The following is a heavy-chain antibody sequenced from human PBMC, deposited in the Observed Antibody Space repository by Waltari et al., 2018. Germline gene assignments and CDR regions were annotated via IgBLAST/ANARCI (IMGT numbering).Heavy chain of an antibody. J-gene: IGHJ4*02. Sequence: QVQLVQSGAELKKPGASVKVSCKASGYPFTDFYLHWVRQAPGQGLEWMGRISPNSGATDYAQKFQGRVTMTRDTSISTAYLELSRLRSDDTATYYCARKTSHYDYWGPGTLVTVSS. CDR1: GYPFTDFY. D-gene: IGHD2-2*01. V-gene: IGHV1-2*06. CDR2: ISPNSGAT. CDR3: ARKTSHYDY.